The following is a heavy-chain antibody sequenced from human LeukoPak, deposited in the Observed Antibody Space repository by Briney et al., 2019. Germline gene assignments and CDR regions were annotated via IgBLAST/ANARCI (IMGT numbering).Heavy chain of an antibody. CDR3: KTSPRNSYYYYYMDV. CDR2: IYSGGST. CDR1: GFTFSSNY. J-gene: IGHJ6*03. D-gene: IGHD4-23*01. V-gene: IGHV3-66*02. Sequence: PGGSLRLSCAASGFTFSSNYMSWVRQAPGKGLEWVSVIYSGGSTYYADSVKGRFTISRDNSKNTLYLQMNSLRAEDTAVYYCKTSPRNSYYYYYMDVWGKGTTVTVSS.